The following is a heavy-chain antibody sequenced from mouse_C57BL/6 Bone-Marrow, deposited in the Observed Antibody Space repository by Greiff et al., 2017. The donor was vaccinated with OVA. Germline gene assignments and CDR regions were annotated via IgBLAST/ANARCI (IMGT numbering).Heavy chain of an antibody. D-gene: IGHD2-4*01. J-gene: IGHJ2*01. Sequence: VKLVESGPGLVQPSQSLSITCTVSGFSLTSYGVHWVRQSPGKGLEWLGVIWSGGSTDYNAAFISRLSISKDNSKSQVFFKMNSLQADDTAIYYCARKGDDYDGRLYYFDYWGQGTTLTVSS. CDR2: IWSGGST. CDR1: GFSLTSYG. CDR3: ARKGDDYDGRLYYFDY. V-gene: IGHV2-2*01.